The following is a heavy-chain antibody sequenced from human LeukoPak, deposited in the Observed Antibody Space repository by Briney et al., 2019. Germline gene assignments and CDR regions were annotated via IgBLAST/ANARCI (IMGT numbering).Heavy chain of an antibody. CDR3: ARLYSGYDLSYYYYMDV. Sequence: ASVKVSCKASGGTFSSYAISWVRQAPGQGLEWMGGIIPIFGTANYAQKFQGRVTFTTDESTSTAYMELSSLRSEDTAVYYCARLYSGYDLSYYYYMDVWGKGTTVTVSS. J-gene: IGHJ6*03. V-gene: IGHV1-69*05. CDR1: GGTFSSYA. CDR2: IIPIFGTA. D-gene: IGHD5-12*01.